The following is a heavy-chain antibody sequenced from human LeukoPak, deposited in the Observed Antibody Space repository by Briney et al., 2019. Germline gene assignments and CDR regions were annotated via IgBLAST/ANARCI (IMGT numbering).Heavy chain of an antibody. J-gene: IGHJ4*02. CDR2: ISYDGSNK. CDR1: GFTLSSHG. CDR3: AKTYCSSASCYHFDY. D-gene: IGHD2-2*01. V-gene: IGHV3-30*18. Sequence: GRSLRLSCAASGFTLSSHGIHWVRQAPGKGLEWVAVISYDGSNKYYADSVKGRFAISRDNSKNTVYLQMNSLRAEDTAIYYCAKTYCSSASCYHFDYWGQGTLVTVSS.